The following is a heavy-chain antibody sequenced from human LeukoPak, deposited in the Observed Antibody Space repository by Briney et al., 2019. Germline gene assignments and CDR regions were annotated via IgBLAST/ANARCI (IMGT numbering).Heavy chain of an antibody. CDR1: GFTFDDYG. D-gene: IGHD6-19*01. J-gene: IGHJ4*02. CDR3: ARLPPYSSGWYDF. CDR2: INWNGGST. V-gene: IGHV3-20*01. Sequence: PGGSLRLSCAASGFTFDDYGMSWVRQTPGKGLEWVSGINWNGGSTGYADSVKGRFTISRDNAKNSLYLQMNSLRAEDTAVYRCARLPPYSSGWYDFWGQGTLVTVSS.